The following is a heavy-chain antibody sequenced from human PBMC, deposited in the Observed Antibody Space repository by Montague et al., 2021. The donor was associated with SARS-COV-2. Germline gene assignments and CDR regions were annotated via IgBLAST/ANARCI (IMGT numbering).Heavy chain of an antibody. CDR1: GGSISSSSYY. V-gene: IGHV4-39*01. Sequence: SETLSLTRTVSGGSISSSSYYWGWIRRPPGKGLEWIGSIYYSGGTYYXPSLKSRVTISVDTSKNQFSLKLSSVTAADTAVYYCARQSVNYYDSSGYPFDYWGQGTLVTVSS. CDR3: ARQSVNYYDSSGYPFDY. J-gene: IGHJ4*02. CDR2: IYYSGGT. D-gene: IGHD3-22*01.